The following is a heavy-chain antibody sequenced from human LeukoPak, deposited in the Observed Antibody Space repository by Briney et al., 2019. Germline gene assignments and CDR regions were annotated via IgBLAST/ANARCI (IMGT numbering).Heavy chain of an antibody. J-gene: IGHJ4*02. D-gene: IGHD3-3*01. V-gene: IGHV3-11*04. CDR1: GFTFSDYY. Sequence: KPGGSLRLSCAASGFTFSDYYMSWIRQAPGKGLEWVSYISSSGSTIYYADSVKGRFTISRDNAKNSLYLQMNSLRAEDTAVYYCARSYYDFWSGYYRTFDYWGQGTLVTVSS. CDR3: ARSYYDFWSGYYRTFDY. CDR2: ISSSGSTI.